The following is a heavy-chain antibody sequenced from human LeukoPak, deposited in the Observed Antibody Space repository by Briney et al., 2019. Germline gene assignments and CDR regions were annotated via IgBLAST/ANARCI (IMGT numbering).Heavy chain of an antibody. CDR2: IYTSGST. D-gene: IGHD3-16*02. CDR3: ARDRVMITFGGVIAPEGTFDY. Sequence: SETLSLTCTVSGGSISSGSYYWSWIRQPAGKGLEWIGRIYTSGSTNYNPSLKSRVTISVDTSKNQFSLKLSSVTAADTAVYSCARDRVMITFGGVIAPEGTFDYWGQGTLVTVSS. CDR1: GGSISSGSYY. J-gene: IGHJ4*02. V-gene: IGHV4-61*02.